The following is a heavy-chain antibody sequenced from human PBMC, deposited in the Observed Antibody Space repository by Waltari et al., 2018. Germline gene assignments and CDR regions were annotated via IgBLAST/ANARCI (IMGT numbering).Heavy chain of an antibody. D-gene: IGHD1-1*01. Sequence: QVQLQESGPGLVKPSETLSLTCAVSGYSISSGYYWGWIRQPPGKGLEWIGSIYHSGSTHYNPSLKSRVTISVDTSKNQFSLKLSSVTAADTAVYYCARTAGAGAFDIWGQGTMVIVSS. J-gene: IGHJ3*02. CDR2: IYHSGST. V-gene: IGHV4-38-2*01. CDR1: GYSISSGYY. CDR3: ARTAGAGAFDI.